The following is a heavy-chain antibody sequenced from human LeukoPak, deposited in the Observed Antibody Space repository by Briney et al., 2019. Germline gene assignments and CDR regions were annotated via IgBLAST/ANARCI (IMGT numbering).Heavy chain of an antibody. V-gene: IGHV1-2*02. CDR1: GYTFTAYY. J-gene: IGHJ4*02. CDR3: VREVVYDTSGHYHYNY. Sequence: ASVKVSCKASGYTFTAYYIHWLRQAPGQGLEWMGWLNPKDGRTDYAQKFQGRFTMTGDTSISTAYMELSRLRSDDTAMYYCVREVVYDTSGHYHYNYWGQGTLVTVSS. D-gene: IGHD3-22*01. CDR2: LNPKDGRT.